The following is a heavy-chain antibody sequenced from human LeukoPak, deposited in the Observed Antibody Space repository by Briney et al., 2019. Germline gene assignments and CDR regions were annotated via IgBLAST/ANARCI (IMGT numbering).Heavy chain of an antibody. J-gene: IGHJ4*02. CDR1: GYSFTTYY. Sequence: ASVKVSCKASGYSFTTYYVHWERQAPGQGLEWMGTINPSDNNTNYAQNFQGRVTMTRDTSTSIVYMELSSLRSEDTAVYYCARGGISGSYYDRGDYWGQGTLVTVSS. CDR3: ARGGISGSYYDRGDY. V-gene: IGHV1-46*01. D-gene: IGHD1-26*01. CDR2: INPSDNNT.